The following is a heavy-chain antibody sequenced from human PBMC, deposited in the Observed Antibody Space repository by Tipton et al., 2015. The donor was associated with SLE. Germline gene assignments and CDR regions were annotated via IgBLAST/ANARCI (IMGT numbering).Heavy chain of an antibody. CDR1: GGSISSSY. CDR3: VRLELPATKADY. J-gene: IGHJ4*02. D-gene: IGHD5-24*01. V-gene: IGHV4-4*07. Sequence: TLSLTCTVSGGSISSSYWGWIRQPAGGGLGWVGRIYTNENTNYNSSLKSRVSMSVDTSKNQFSLKLSSVTAADTAVYYCVRLELPATKADYWGPGTLVTVSS. CDR2: IYTNENT.